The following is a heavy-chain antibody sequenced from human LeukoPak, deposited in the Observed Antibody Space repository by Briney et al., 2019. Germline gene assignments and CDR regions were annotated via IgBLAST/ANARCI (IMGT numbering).Heavy chain of an antibody. CDR3: ARVFHGVSMVPTKGFDP. D-gene: IGHD3-10*01. J-gene: IGHJ5*02. CDR1: GYTFTSYY. CDR2: INPSGGST. V-gene: IGHV1-46*01. Sequence: ASVKVSCKASGYTFTSYYMHWVRQAPGQGLEWMGIINPSGGSTSYAQKFQGRVTMTRDTSTSTVYMELSSLRSEDTAVYYCARVFHGVSMVPTKGFDPWGQGTLVTVSS.